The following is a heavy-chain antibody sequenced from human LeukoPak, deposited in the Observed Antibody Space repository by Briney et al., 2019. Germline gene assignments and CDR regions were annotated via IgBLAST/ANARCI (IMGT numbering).Heavy chain of an antibody. V-gene: IGHV4-59*01. CDR2: IYNSGST. Sequence: PSETLSLTCTVSGVSFSSYYWSWIRQPPGKGLEWIVYIYNSGSTNYIPSLRSRVTISVDTSKNQFSLKLSSVTAADTAVYFCARGVRAGGYPYFDAWGQGTLVSVSS. J-gene: IGHJ4*02. D-gene: IGHD5-12*01. CDR3: ARGVRAGGYPYFDA. CDR1: GVSFSSYY.